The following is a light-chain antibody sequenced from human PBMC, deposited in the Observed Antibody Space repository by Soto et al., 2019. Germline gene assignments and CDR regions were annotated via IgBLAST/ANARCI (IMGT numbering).Light chain of an antibody. CDR3: QTWGTGIRV. Sequence: QPVLTQSPSASASLGASVKLTCTLSSGHSNYAIAWHQQQPEKGPRYLMKVNSDGSHRKGDGIPDRFSGSSSGAQRYLTISSLQSEDEADYYCQTWGTGIRVFGTETNLTVL. CDR1: SGHSNYA. CDR2: VNSDGSH. J-gene: IGLJ1*01. V-gene: IGLV4-69*01.